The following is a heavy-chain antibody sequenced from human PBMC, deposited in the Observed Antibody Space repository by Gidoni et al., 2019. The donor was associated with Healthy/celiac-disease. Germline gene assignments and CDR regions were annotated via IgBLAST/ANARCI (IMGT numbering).Heavy chain of an antibody. J-gene: IGHJ4*02. CDR3: ARASGYAFDY. D-gene: IGHD5-12*01. V-gene: IGHV3-33*01. CDR1: GFTFSSHG. CDR2: IWYDGSNK. Sequence: QVQLVESGGGVVQPGRSLTRSCSTSGFTFSSHGMHGVRRAPGKGLEWVAVIWYDGSNKYYADSVKGRFTISRDNSKNTLYLQMNSLRAEDTAVYYCARASGYAFDYWGQGTLVTVSS.